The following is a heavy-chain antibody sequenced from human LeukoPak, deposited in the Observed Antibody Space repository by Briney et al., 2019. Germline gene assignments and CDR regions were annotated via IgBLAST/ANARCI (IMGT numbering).Heavy chain of an antibody. V-gene: IGHV3-48*03. CDR2: ISSSGSTI. Sequence: GGSLRLSCAASGFTFSSYEMNWVRQAPGKGLEWVSYISSSGSTIYYADSVKGRFTISRDNAKNSLYLQMNSLSAEDTAVYYCAKDAPSIYDSSGLNYFDYWGQGTLVTVSS. CDR1: GFTFSSYE. D-gene: IGHD3-22*01. CDR3: AKDAPSIYDSSGLNYFDY. J-gene: IGHJ4*02.